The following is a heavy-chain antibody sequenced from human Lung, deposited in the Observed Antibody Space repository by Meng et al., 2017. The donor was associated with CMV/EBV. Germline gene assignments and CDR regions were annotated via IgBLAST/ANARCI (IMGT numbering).Heavy chain of an antibody. V-gene: IGHV3-23*03. CDR1: GFTFSSYA. CDR3: AKPIQGTYGMDV. D-gene: IGHD2-2*02. J-gene: IGHJ6*02. CDR2: IYSGGSST. Sequence: GGSXRLXCAASGFTFSSYAMSWVRQAPGKGLEWVSVIYSGGSSTYYADSVKGRFTISRDNSKNTLYLQMNSLRAEDTAVYYCAKPIQGTYGMDVWGQGTTATVPS.